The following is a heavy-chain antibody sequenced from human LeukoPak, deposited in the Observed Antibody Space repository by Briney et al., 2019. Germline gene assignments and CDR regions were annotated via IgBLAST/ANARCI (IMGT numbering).Heavy chain of an antibody. CDR2: INPNSGGT. J-gene: IGHJ4*02. CDR3: ARLAQEMATINVYFDY. D-gene: IGHD5-24*01. V-gene: IGHV1-2*02. CDR1: GYTFTGYY. Sequence: ASVKVSCKASGYTFTGYYMHWVRQAPGQGLEWMGWINPNSGGTNYAQKFQGRVTMTRDTSISTAYMELSRLRSGDTAVYYCARLAQEMATINVYFDYWGQGTLVTVSS.